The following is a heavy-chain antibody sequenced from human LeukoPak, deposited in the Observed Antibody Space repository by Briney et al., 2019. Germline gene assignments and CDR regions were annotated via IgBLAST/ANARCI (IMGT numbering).Heavy chain of an antibody. Sequence: GASVKVSCKASGYTFTGYYMHWVRQAPGQGLEWMGWINPNSGGTNYAQKFQGRVTMTRDTSISTAYMELSRLRSDDTAVYYCARGSDDFWSGYSPSYWGQGTVVTVSS. D-gene: IGHD3-3*01. V-gene: IGHV1-2*02. CDR1: GYTFTGYY. CDR2: INPNSGGT. CDR3: ARGSDDFWSGYSPSY. J-gene: IGHJ4*02.